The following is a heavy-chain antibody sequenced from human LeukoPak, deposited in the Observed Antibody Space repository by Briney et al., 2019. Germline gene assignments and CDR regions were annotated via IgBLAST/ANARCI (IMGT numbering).Heavy chain of an antibody. D-gene: IGHD2-15*01. V-gene: IGHV4-59*01. CDR2: IYYSGST. Sequence: SETLSLTCTVSGGSISIYYWSWIRQPPGKGLEWIGYIYYSGSTNYNPSLKSRVTISVDTSKNQFSLKLSSVTAADTAVYYCARIGHEDYYFDYWGQGTLVTVSS. CDR1: GGSISIYY. CDR3: ARIGHEDYYFDY. J-gene: IGHJ4*02.